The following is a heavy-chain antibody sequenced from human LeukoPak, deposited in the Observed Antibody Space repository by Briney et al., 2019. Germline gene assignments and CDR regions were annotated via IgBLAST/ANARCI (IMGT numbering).Heavy chain of an antibody. Sequence: RPGGSLRLSCAASGFSFSNYEMNWVRQAPGKGLEWISYITASSTTIYYADSVKGRFTISRDNAKNSQYLQMNGLRGEDTAVYYCAKGPGARGHFNWFDPWGQGTLVTVSS. J-gene: IGHJ5*02. V-gene: IGHV3-48*03. D-gene: IGHD2-21*02. CDR1: GFSFSNYE. CDR2: ITASSTTI. CDR3: AKGPGARGHFNWFDP.